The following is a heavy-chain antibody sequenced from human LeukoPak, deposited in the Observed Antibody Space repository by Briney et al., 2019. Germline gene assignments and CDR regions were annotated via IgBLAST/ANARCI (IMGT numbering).Heavy chain of an antibody. CDR3: VGSGSYTV. D-gene: IGHD1-26*01. CDR2: ISGSGASA. V-gene: IGHV3-23*01. CDR1: GFTFSSYA. J-gene: IGHJ4*02. Sequence: GGSLRLSCAASGFTFSSYAMHWVRQAPGKGLEWVSVISGSGASASYADSVKGRFTISRDNAKNSLYLQMNSLRAEDTAVYYCVGSGSYTVWGQGTLVTVSS.